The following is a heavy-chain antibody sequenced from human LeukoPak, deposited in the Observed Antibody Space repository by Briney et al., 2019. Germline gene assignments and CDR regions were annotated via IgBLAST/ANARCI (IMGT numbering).Heavy chain of an antibody. CDR2: ISSSSSYI. CDR3: ARVPIAAAETGH. CDR1: GFTFSSYS. Sequence: GGSLGLSCAASGFTFSSYSMNWVRQAPGKGLEWVSSISSSSSYIYYADSVKGRFTISRDNAKNSLYLQMNSLRAEDTAVYYCARVPIAAAETGHWGQGTLVTVSS. V-gene: IGHV3-21*01. D-gene: IGHD6-13*01. J-gene: IGHJ4*02.